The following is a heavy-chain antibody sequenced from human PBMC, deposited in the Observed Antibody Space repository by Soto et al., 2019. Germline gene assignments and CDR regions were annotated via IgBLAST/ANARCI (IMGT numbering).Heavy chain of an antibody. CDR2: IKQDGSET. V-gene: IGHV3-7*01. CDR3: ARDEELCSGGTCYGDSYWFDP. CDR1: GFSLSDYW. D-gene: IGHD2-15*01. J-gene: IGHJ5*02. Sequence: GGSLRLSCAASGFSLSDYWMTWVRQAPGKGPEWVANIKQDGSETHYLDSVTGRFTISRDNAKNSLYLQMNSLRAEDTAVYYCARDEELCSGGTCYGDSYWFDPWGQGTLVTVSS.